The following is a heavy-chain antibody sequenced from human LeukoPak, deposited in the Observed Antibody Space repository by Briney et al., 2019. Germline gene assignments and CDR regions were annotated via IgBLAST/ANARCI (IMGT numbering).Heavy chain of an antibody. CDR1: GFTFSSYA. Sequence: PGGSLRLSCAASGFTFSSYAMSWVRRAQGKGLEWGSAISSNGGGTFYADSVKGQFTISRDNSQNTLYLQMNSLRAEDTAIYYCAKHYGSGTYYNYLDYWGQGTLVTVSS. J-gene: IGHJ4*02. V-gene: IGHV3-23*01. CDR2: ISSNGGGT. CDR3: AKHYGSGTYYNYLDY. D-gene: IGHD3-10*01.